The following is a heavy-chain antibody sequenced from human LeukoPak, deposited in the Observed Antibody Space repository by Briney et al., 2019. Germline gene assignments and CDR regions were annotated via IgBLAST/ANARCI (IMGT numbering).Heavy chain of an antibody. D-gene: IGHD6-25*01. CDR2: INHSGST. CDR1: GGSFSDYY. CDR3: ASRYTSAWYYFYYYMDV. Sequence: PSETLSLTCAVCGGSFSDYYWSWIRQPPGKGLEWIGEINHSGSTNYNPSLKSRVTISVDTSKNQFSLKLSSVTAADTAVYYCASRYTSAWYYFYYYMDVWGKGTTVTVSS. J-gene: IGHJ6*03. V-gene: IGHV4-34*01.